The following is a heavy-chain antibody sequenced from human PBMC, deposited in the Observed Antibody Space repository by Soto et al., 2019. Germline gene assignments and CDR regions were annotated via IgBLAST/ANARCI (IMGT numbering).Heavy chain of an antibody. CDR2: IYHSGNT. CDR3: ASNVASDAALDV. J-gene: IGHJ3*01. D-gene: IGHD2-15*01. Sequence: ASETLSLTCAVSGGSISSGGYSWTWIRQPPGKGLEWIGYIYHSGNTYYNPSLKSRVTISGVRSKNQFTLNLSSVAAADTAVYSCASNVASDAALDVWGQGTMVTVSS. CDR1: GGSISSGGYS. V-gene: IGHV4-30-2*01.